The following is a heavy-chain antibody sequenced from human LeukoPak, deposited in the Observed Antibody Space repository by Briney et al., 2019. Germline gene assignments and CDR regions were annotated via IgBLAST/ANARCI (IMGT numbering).Heavy chain of an antibody. J-gene: IGHJ3*02. V-gene: IGHV1-69*05. CDR2: IIPIFGTA. CDR1: GGTFSSYA. Sequence: SVKVSCKASGGTFSSYAISWVRQAPGQGLGWMGGIIPIFGTANYAQKFQGRVTITTDESTSTACMELSSLRSEDTVVYYCARDVDTATNGAFDIWGQGTMVTVSS. D-gene: IGHD5-18*01. CDR3: ARDVDTATNGAFDI.